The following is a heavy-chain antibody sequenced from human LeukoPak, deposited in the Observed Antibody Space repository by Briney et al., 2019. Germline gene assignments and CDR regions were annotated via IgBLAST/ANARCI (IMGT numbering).Heavy chain of an antibody. CDR3: AKDWYQLLSGWDY. J-gene: IGHJ4*02. CDR2: IWHDGSHK. CDR1: GFTFSGYG. Sequence: GGSLRLSCAASGFTFSGYGMHWVRQAPGKGLEWVAVIWHDGSHKYYADSVKGRFTISRDNSKNTLYLQMNSLRAEDTAVYYCAKDWYQLLSGWDYWGQGTLVTVSS. D-gene: IGHD2-2*01. V-gene: IGHV3-33*06.